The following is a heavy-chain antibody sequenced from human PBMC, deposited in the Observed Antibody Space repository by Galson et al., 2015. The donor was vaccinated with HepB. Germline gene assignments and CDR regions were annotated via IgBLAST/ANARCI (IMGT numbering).Heavy chain of an antibody. V-gene: IGHV3-30*18. D-gene: IGHD2-15*01. CDR3: AKDYCSDGSCYHAEYFQH. CDR1: GFTFSSYG. J-gene: IGHJ1*01. Sequence: SLRLSCAASGFTFSSYGMHWVRQAPGKGLEWVAVISYDGSNKYYADSVKGRFTISRDNSKNTLYLQMNSLRAEDTAVYYCAKDYCSDGSCYHAEYFQHWGQGTLVTVSS. CDR2: ISYDGSNK.